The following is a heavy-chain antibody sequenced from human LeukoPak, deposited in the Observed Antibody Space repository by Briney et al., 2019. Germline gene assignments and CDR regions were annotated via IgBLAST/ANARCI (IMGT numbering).Heavy chain of an antibody. CDR1: GFTFRNYG. CDR3: ANTHCDSSPIVWNF. CDR2: LSDAGVRI. Sequence: PGGSLRLSCIASGFTFRNYGMSWVRQAPEKGLEWVSGLSDAGVRIFYSDSVKGRFTISRDNSKNTLYLQMDSLRAEDTAVYYCANTHCDSSPIVWNFWGQGTLVTVSS. D-gene: IGHD6-6*01. J-gene: IGHJ4*02. V-gene: IGHV3-23*01.